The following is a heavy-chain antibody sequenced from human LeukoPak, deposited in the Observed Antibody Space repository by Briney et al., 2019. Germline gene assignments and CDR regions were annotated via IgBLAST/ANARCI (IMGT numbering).Heavy chain of an antibody. CDR1: GFTFSSYG. CDR2: IRYDGSNK. CDR3: AKEGLVWSGYYNTIPGDYYYYYYMDV. V-gene: IGHV3-30*02. D-gene: IGHD3-3*01. J-gene: IGHJ6*03. Sequence: GGSLRLSCAASGFTFSSYGMHWVRQAPGKGLEWVAFIRYDGSNKYYADSVKGRFTISRDNSKNTLYLQMNSLRAEDTAVYYCAKEGLVWSGYYNTIPGDYYYYYYMDVWGKGTTVTVSS.